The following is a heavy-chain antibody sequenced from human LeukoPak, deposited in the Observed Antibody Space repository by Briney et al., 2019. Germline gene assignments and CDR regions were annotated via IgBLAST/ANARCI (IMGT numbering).Heavy chain of an antibody. J-gene: IGHJ4*02. V-gene: IGHV1-8*03. CDR2: MNPNSGNT. CDR1: GGTFSSYA. D-gene: IGHD6-13*01. CDR3: ARGQQQLVGYDY. Sequence: ASVKVSCKASGGTFSSYAISWVRQATGQGLEWMGWMNPNSGNTGYAQKFQGRVTITRNTSISTAYMELSSLRSEDTAVYYCARGQQQLVGYDYWGQGTLVTVSS.